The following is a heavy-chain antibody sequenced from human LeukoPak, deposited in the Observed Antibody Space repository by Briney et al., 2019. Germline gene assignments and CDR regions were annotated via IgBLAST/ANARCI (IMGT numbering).Heavy chain of an antibody. Sequence: KPSETLSLTCTVSGGSINSGDYYWSWIRQPPGKGLEWIGYIYYIGSTYYKPSLMSRVTMSLDTSKNQFSLKLSSVTAADTAVYYCARALGYCSSSRCYSLDYWGQGTLVTVSS. V-gene: IGHV4-30-4*08. CDR1: GGSINSGDYY. CDR2: IYYIGST. J-gene: IGHJ4*02. D-gene: IGHD2-15*01. CDR3: ARALGYCSSSRCYSLDY.